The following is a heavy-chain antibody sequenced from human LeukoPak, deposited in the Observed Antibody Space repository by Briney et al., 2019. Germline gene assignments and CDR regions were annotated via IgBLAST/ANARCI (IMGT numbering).Heavy chain of an antibody. V-gene: IGHV5-51*01. D-gene: IGHD2-2*01. CDR3: ASSGVSSTSCYLY. CDR2: IYPGDSDT. Sequence: GESLKISCKGSGYSFTSYWIGWVRQMPGKGLERMGIIYPGDSDTRYSPSFQGQVTISADKSISTAYLQWSSLKASDTAMYYCASSGVSSTSCYLYWGQGTLVTVSS. CDR1: GYSFTSYW. J-gene: IGHJ4*02.